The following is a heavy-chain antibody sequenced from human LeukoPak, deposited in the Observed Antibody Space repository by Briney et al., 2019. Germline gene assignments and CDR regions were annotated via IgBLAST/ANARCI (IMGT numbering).Heavy chain of an antibody. CDR3: ARGGSYCSGGSCYSDYYYYYYMDV. CDR2: INPNSGGT. CDR1: GYTFTSYY. V-gene: IGHV1-2*02. Sequence: ASVKVSCKASGYTFTSYYMHWVRQAPGQGLEWMGWINPNSGGTNYAQKFQGRVTMTRDTSISTAYMELSRLRSDDTAVYYCARGGSYCSGGSCYSDYYYYYYMDVWGKGTTVTVSS. J-gene: IGHJ6*03. D-gene: IGHD2-15*01.